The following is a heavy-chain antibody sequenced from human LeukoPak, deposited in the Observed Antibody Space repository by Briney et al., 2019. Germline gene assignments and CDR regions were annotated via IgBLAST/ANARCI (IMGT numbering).Heavy chain of an antibody. CDR1: GFTFSSYS. V-gene: IGHV3-21*04. CDR2: ISSSSSYI. J-gene: IGHJ4*02. D-gene: IGHD3-10*01. CDR3: ARGLFDFDY. Sequence: GGSLRLSCAASGFTFSSYSMNWVRQAPGKGLEWVSSISSSSSYIYYADSVKDRFTISRDNAKNSLYLQMDSLRAEDTAIYYCARGLFDFDYWGQGTLVTVSS.